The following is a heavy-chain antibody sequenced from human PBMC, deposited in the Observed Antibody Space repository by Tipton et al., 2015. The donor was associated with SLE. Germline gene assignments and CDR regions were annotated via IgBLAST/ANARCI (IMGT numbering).Heavy chain of an antibody. CDR2: IYHSGST. Sequence: TLSLTCAVSGGSISSSNWWSWVRQPPGKGLEWIGEIYHSGSTNYNPSLKSRVALSVDTSKNQFSLKLTSVTAADTAVYYCAKVPQYYYDSSGYLDYWGQGTLVTVSS. CDR1: GGSISSSNW. J-gene: IGHJ4*02. CDR3: AKVPQYYYDSSGYLDY. V-gene: IGHV4-4*02. D-gene: IGHD3-22*01.